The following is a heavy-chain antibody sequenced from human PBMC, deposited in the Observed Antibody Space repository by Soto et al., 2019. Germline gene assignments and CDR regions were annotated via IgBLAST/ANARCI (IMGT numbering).Heavy chain of an antibody. CDR2: INHSGST. V-gene: IGHV4-34*01. D-gene: IGHD2-15*01. J-gene: IGHJ6*03. Sequence: SETLSLTCAVYGGSFSGYYWSWIRQPPGKGLEWIGEINHSGSTNYNPSLKSRVTISVDTSKNQFSLKLSSVTAADTAVYYCARGQRRFVVVVAYMDVWGKGTTVTVSS. CDR3: ARGQRRFVVVVAYMDV. CDR1: GGSFSGYY.